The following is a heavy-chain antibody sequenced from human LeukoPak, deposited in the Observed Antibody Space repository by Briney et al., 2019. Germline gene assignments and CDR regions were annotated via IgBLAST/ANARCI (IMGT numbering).Heavy chain of an antibody. CDR1: GFTFSSYS. V-gene: IGHV3-7*01. CDR3: ASYFRCSGATCYTNY. Sequence: PGGSLRLSCAASGFTFSSYSVNWVRQAPGKGLEWVANIKQDGSEKYYVDSVKGRFTISRDNAKNSLFLQMNSLRAEDTAVYYCASYFRCSGATCYTNYWGQGTLVTVSS. J-gene: IGHJ4*02. D-gene: IGHD2-2*02. CDR2: IKQDGSEK.